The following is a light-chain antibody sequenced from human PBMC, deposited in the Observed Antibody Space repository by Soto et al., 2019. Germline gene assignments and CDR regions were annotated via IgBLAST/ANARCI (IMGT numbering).Light chain of an antibody. CDR2: EVS. J-gene: IGLJ1*01. CDR1: SSDVGGFNY. V-gene: IGLV2-14*01. Sequence: QSALTQPASVSGSLGQSITICCTGTSSDVGGFNYVSWYQQHPGKAPKLMIYEVSNRTSGVSNRFSGSKSGNTASLTISGLQAEDEADYYCSSYTSSRTYVFGSGTKLTVL. CDR3: SSYTSSRTYV.